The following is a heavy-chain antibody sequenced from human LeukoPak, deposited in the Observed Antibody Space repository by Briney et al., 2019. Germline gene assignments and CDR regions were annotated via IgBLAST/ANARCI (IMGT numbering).Heavy chain of an antibody. V-gene: IGHV3-21*01. CDR1: GFTFSSYS. D-gene: IGHD4-17*01. Sequence: GGSLRLSCAASGFTFSSYSVNWVRQAPGKGLEWVSSISSSSSYIYYADSVKGRFAISRDNAKNSLYLQMNSLRAEDTAVYYCARGAVKGHMDVWGQGTTVTVSS. CDR2: ISSSSSYI. J-gene: IGHJ6*02. CDR3: ARGAVKGHMDV.